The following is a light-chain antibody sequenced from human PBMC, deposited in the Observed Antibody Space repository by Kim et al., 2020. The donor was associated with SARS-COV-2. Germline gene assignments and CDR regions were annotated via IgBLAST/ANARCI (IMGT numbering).Light chain of an antibody. CDR1: QGISSH. CDR2: AAS. V-gene: IGKV1-17*03. J-gene: IGKJ1*01. CDR3: LQHRSYPWT. Sequence: DIQMTQSPSAMSASVGDRVTITCRASQGISSHLAWFQQKPGKVPERLIYAASSLQSGVPSRFSGSGSGTEFTLTISSLQSEDFATYYCLQHRSYPWTFGQGTKVDIK.